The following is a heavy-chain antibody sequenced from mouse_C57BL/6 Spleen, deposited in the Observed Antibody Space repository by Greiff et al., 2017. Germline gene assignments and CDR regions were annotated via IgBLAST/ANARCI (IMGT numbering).Heavy chain of an antibody. V-gene: IGHV1-55*01. D-gene: IGHD2-4*01. Sequence: QVQLQQPGAELVKPGASVKMSCKASGYTFTSYWITWVKQRPGQGLEWIGDIYPGSGSTNYNEKFKSKATLTVDTSSSTAYMQLSSLTSEDSAVDYCARSGDYDVAAWFAYWGQGTLVTVSA. CDR3: ARSGDYDVAAWFAY. CDR1: GYTFTSYW. J-gene: IGHJ3*01. CDR2: IYPGSGST.